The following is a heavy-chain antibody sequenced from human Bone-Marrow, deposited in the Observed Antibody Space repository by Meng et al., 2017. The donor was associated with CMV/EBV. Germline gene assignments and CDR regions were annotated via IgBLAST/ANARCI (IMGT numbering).Heavy chain of an antibody. CDR1: GFTFSSYA. CDR2: IYSGGST. D-gene: IGHD3-3*01. J-gene: IGHJ6*02. V-gene: IGHV3-53*01. Sequence: GESLKISCAASGFTFSSYAMSWVRQAPGKGLEWVSVIYSGGSTYYADSVKGRFTISRDNSKNTLYLQMNSLRAEDTAVYYCASIPYYDFWSGYGNYYYGMDVWGQGTTVTVSS. CDR3: ASIPYYDFWSGYGNYYYGMDV.